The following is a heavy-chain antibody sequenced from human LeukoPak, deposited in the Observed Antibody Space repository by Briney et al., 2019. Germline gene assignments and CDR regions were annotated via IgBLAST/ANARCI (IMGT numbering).Heavy chain of an antibody. CDR1: GFTFNDYA. V-gene: IGHV3-23*01. CDR2: ISASGSNT. D-gene: IGHD4/OR15-4a*01. CDR3: AKGIYDYALDF. J-gene: IGHJ4*02. Sequence: GGSLRLSCAASGFTFNDYAMTWVRHAPGKGLEWVSLISASGSNTYYAGSVKGRFFISRDNSKNTLNLQMSSLRAEDTALYYCAKGIYDYALDFWGQGALVTVSS.